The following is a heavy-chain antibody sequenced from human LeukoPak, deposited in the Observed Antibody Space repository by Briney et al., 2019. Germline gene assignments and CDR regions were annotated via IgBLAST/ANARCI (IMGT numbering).Heavy chain of an antibody. V-gene: IGHV3-21*01. Sequence: GGSLRLSCAASGSTFSSYSMNWVRQAPGKGLEWVSSISRSSSYIYYADSVKGRFTISRDNAKNSLYLQMNSLRAEDTAVYYCARIPFYGDYTLDYWGQGTLVTVSS. CDR2: ISRSSSYI. CDR1: GSTFSSYS. D-gene: IGHD4-17*01. CDR3: ARIPFYGDYTLDY. J-gene: IGHJ4*02.